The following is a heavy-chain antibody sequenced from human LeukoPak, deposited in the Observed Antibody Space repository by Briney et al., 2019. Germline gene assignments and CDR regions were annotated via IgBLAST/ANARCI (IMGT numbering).Heavy chain of an antibody. Sequence: SETLSLTCSVSGGSISSYYWSWIRQPPGKGLEWIGYISYSGSTSYNPSLKSRVTISADTSKNQFSLRLSSATAADTAVYYCARERESSGWIDYWGQGTLVTVSS. D-gene: IGHD6-19*01. J-gene: IGHJ4*02. CDR1: GGSISSYY. CDR2: ISYSGST. V-gene: IGHV4-59*01. CDR3: ARERESSGWIDY.